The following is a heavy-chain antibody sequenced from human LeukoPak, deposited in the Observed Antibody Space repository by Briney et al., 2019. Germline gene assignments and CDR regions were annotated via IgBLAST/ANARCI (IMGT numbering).Heavy chain of an antibody. CDR2: IYCSGST. J-gene: IGHJ4*02. CDR1: GGSISSIIYY. CDR3: ARNLAGHFGGFYFDD. V-gene: IGHV4-39*07. D-gene: IGHD2-21*01. Sequence: SETLSLTCAVSGGSISSIIYYWGWIRQPPGKRLEWIGTIYCSGSTYYNPSLKSRVTISVDTSKNQFSLKLSSVTAADTAVYYCARNLAGHFGGFYFDDWGQGTLVPVSS.